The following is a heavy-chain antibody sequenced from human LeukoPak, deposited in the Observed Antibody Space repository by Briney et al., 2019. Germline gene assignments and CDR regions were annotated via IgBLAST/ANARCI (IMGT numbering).Heavy chain of an antibody. CDR1: GFTFSSYS. Sequence: GGSLRLSCAASGFTFSSYSMSWVRQAPGKGLEWVSAISGSGGSTYYADSVKGRFTISRDNSKNTLYLQMNSLRAEDTAVYYCASEIAAAGVFDYWGQGTLVTVSS. J-gene: IGHJ4*02. V-gene: IGHV3-23*01. CDR2: ISGSGGST. CDR3: ASEIAAAGVFDY. D-gene: IGHD6-13*01.